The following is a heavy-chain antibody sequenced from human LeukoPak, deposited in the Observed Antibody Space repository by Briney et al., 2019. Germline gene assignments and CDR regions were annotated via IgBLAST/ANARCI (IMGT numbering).Heavy chain of an antibody. CDR2: IYYSGST. Sequence: SETLSLTCTVSGGSISSYYWNWIRQPPGKGLEWIGYIYYSGSTNYNPSLKSRVTISVDTSKNQFSLKLSSVTAADTAVYYCARLDGSYCDSWGQGTLVTVSS. V-gene: IGHV4-59*01. J-gene: IGHJ4*02. D-gene: IGHD3-10*01. CDR3: ARLDGSYCDS. CDR1: GGSISSYY.